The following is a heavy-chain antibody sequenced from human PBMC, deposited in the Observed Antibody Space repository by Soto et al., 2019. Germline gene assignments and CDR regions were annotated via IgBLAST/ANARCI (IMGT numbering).Heavy chain of an antibody. J-gene: IGHJ4*02. Sequence: PSETLSLTCTVSGGSISSSSYYWGWIRQPPGKGLEWIGSIYYSGSTYYNPSLKSRVTISVDTSKNQFSLKLSSVTAADTAVYYGASAGYSYGYGADSSGYPLDYWGQGTLVTVSS. CDR1: GGSISSSSYY. V-gene: IGHV4-39*01. CDR3: ASAGYSYGYGADSSGYPLDY. D-gene: IGHD5-18*01. CDR2: IYYSGST.